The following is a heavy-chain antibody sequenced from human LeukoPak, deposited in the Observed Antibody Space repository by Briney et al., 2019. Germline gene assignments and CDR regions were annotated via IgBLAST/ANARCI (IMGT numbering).Heavy chain of an antibody. Sequence: PGGSLRLSCAGSGFNFSIYAMSWVRQAPGKGLEWVSAISSGGGTTYYADSVKGRLTISRDNSKNTLYLQMNSLRAEDTAVYYCAKERYYYDSSGYERGRYFQHWGQGTLVTVSS. CDR1: GFNFSIYA. J-gene: IGHJ1*01. V-gene: IGHV3-23*01. D-gene: IGHD3-22*01. CDR2: ISSGGGTT. CDR3: AKERYYYDSSGYERGRYFQH.